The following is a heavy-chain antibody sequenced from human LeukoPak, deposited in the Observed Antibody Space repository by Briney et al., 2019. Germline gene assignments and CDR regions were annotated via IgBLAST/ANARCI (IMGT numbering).Heavy chain of an antibody. Sequence: GGSLRLSCAASGFTFNNYYMNWVRQAPGKGLEWVSVIYSGGSTYYADSVKGRFTISRDNSKNTLYLQMNSLRAEDTAVYYCARAEWELLQGFYFDYWGQGTLVTVSS. D-gene: IGHD1-26*01. CDR1: GFTFNNYY. V-gene: IGHV3-53*01. J-gene: IGHJ4*02. CDR3: ARAEWELLQGFYFDY. CDR2: IYSGGST.